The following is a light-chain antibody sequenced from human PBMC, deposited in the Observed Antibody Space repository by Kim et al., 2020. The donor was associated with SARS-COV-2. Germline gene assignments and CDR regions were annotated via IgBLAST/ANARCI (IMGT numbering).Light chain of an antibody. CDR2: SAS. V-gene: IGKV3-20*01. CDR3: QQYGSSVLT. J-gene: IGKJ4*01. Sequence: SPGERATLSCRASQSVNNNYLAWYYQKPGQAPRLLIYSASFRATGIPDRFSGSGSGTDFILTISRLEPEDFAVYYCQQYGSSVLTFGGGTKVEIK. CDR1: QSVNNNY.